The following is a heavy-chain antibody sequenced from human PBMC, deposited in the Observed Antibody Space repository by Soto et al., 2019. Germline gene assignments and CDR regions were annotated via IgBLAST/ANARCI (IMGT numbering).Heavy chain of an antibody. D-gene: IGHD2-2*01. V-gene: IGHV1-18*01. Sequence: QVQLVQSGAEVKKPGASVKVSCKASGYTFTSYGISWVRQAPGQGLEWMGWISAYNGNTNYAQKLQGRVTMTTDTSTSTAYMELRSLRSDDTAVYYCARDVRIVLVPAATVFYYYYYGMDVWGQGTTVTVSS. CDR2: ISAYNGNT. CDR1: GYTFTSYG. J-gene: IGHJ6*02. CDR3: ARDVRIVLVPAATVFYYYYYGMDV.